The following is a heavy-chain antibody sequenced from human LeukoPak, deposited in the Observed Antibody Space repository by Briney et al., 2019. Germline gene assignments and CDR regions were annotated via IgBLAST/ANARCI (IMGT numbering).Heavy chain of an antibody. Sequence: GSVKVSCKASGFSFSSYGFSWVRQAPGQGLEWMGWISAYNGKTNYAQKFQGRVTMTTDTSTTTVYMDLRSLRSDDTAVYFCARGGALTSFDSWGQGTLITVSS. CDR3: ARGGALTSFDS. CDR2: ISAYNGKT. V-gene: IGHV1-18*01. CDR1: GFSFSSYG. D-gene: IGHD1-26*01. J-gene: IGHJ5*01.